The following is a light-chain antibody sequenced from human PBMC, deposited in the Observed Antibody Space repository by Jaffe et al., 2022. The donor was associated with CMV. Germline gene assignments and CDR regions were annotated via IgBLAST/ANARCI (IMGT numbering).Light chain of an antibody. CDR1: QSISSY. Sequence: DIQMTQSPSSLSASVGDRVTITCRTSQSISSYLNWYQQKPGKAPKLLIYGASSLQSGVPSRFSGSGSGTDFTLTISSLQPEDFATFYCQQSYSIPFTFGPGTTVDVK. J-gene: IGKJ3*01. CDR3: QQSYSIPFT. CDR2: GAS. V-gene: IGKV1-39*01.